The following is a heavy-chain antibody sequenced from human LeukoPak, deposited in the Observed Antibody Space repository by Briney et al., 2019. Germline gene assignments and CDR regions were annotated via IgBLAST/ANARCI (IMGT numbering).Heavy chain of an antibody. D-gene: IGHD3-9*01. CDR2: ISYDGSNK. CDR1: GFTFSSYG. J-gene: IGHJ4*02. Sequence: GGSLRLSCAASGFTFSSYGMHCVRQAPGKGLEWVAVISYDGSNKYYADSVKGRFTISGDNSKNTLYLQMNSLRAEDTAVYYCRKNHEDILRGYYTPVFWGQGTLVTVSS. CDR3: RKNHEDILRGYYTPVF. V-gene: IGHV3-30*18.